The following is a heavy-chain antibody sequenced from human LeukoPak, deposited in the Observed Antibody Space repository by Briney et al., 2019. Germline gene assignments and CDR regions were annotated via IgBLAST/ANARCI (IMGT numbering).Heavy chain of an antibody. J-gene: IGHJ4*02. CDR2: ISAYNGNT. V-gene: IGHV1-18*01. CDR3: ARVSRVLMVYALDY. Sequence: GASVTVSCKASGYTFTSYGISWVRQAPGQGLEWMGWISAYNGNTNYAQKLQGRVTMTTDTSTSTAYMELRSLRSDDTAVYYCARVSRVLMVYALDYWGQGTLVTVSS. D-gene: IGHD2-8*01. CDR1: GYTFTSYG.